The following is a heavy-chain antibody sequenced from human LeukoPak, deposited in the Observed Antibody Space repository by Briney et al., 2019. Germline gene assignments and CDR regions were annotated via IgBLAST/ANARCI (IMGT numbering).Heavy chain of an antibody. CDR2: IYSGGST. CDR3: ARDRGYSYGYDSEFDY. D-gene: IGHD5-18*01. J-gene: IGHJ4*02. V-gene: IGHV3-66*01. CDR1: GFTVSSNY. Sequence: GGSLRLSCAASGFTVSSNYMSWVRQAPGKGLEWVSVIYSGGSTYYADSVKGRFTISRDNSKNTLYLQMNSLRAEDTAVYYCARDRGYSYGYDSEFDYWGQGTLVTVSS.